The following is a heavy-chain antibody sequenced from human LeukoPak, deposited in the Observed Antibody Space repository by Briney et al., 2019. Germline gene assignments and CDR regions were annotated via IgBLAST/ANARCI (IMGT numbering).Heavy chain of an antibody. CDR1: GFTFSSYG. D-gene: IGHD5-24*01. CDR2: INTFGTTA. J-gene: IGHJ4*02. Sequence: GRSLRLSCAASGFTFSSYGMHWVRQVPGKGLVWVSHINTFGTTATYADSVKGRFTISRDNANNTLYLQMNSLRVEDTAVYYCVRDNAYKFDYWGQGTLVTVSS. V-gene: IGHV3-74*01. CDR3: VRDNAYKFDY.